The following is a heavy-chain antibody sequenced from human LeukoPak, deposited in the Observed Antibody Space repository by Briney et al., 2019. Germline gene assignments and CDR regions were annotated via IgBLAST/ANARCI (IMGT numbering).Heavy chain of an antibody. CDR1: GYTFTTYD. Sequence: ASVKVSCKASGYTFTTYDINWVRQATGQGLEWMGWMNPNSGQPVCAQKFQGRVTITRNTSINTAYMDLSSMTSEDTAGYYCARARVNYCSGGRCDGHTWGQRPLVTVS. CDR3: ARARVNYCSGGRCDGHT. V-gene: IGHV1-8*01. CDR2: MNPNSGQP. D-gene: IGHD2-15*01. J-gene: IGHJ5*02.